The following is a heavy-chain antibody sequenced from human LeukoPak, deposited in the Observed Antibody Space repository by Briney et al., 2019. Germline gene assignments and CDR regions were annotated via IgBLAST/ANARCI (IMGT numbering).Heavy chain of an antibody. Sequence: SQTLSLTCTVSGGSISSYYWSWIRQPPGKGLEWIGYIYYSGSTNYNPSLKSRVTISVDTSKNQFSLKLSSVTAADTAVYYCARAPPPPWELNFDYWGQGTLVTVSS. CDR3: ARAPPPPWELNFDY. D-gene: IGHD1-26*01. J-gene: IGHJ4*02. CDR2: IYYSGST. CDR1: GGSISSYY. V-gene: IGHV4-59*01.